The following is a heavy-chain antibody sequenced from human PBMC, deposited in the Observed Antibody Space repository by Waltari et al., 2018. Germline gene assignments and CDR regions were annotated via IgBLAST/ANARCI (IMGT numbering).Heavy chain of an antibody. D-gene: IGHD3-10*01. J-gene: IGHJ4*02. CDR3: ARGANVLLWFGGPSEDY. CDR1: GYTFTGYY. CDR2: INPNSGGT. Sequence: QVQLVQSGAEVKKPGASVKVSCKASGYTFTGYYIHWVRQAPGQGLEWMGWINPNSGGTNHAQKFQGRVTMTRDTSTSTVYMELSGLRSDDTAVYYCARGANVLLWFGGPSEDYWGQGTLVTVSS. V-gene: IGHV1-2*02.